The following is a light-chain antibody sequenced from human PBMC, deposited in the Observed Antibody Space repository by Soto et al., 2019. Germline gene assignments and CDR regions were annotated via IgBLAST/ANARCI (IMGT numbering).Light chain of an antibody. V-gene: IGLV2-8*01. CDR3: SSWTGNNFVV. Sequence: QSVLTQPPSASGSPGQSVTISCTGTSSNVGAYNYVSWYQQHPGKAPKLMIYEVTKWPSGVPDRVSGSKSGSTASLTVSGLQAEDEADYYCSSWTGNNFVVFGGGTKVTVL. J-gene: IGLJ2*01. CDR2: EVT. CDR1: SSNVGAYNY.